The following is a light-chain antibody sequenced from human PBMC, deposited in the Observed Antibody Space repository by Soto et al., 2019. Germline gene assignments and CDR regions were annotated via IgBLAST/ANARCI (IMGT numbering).Light chain of an antibody. CDR1: QSVLYSSNNKNY. J-gene: IGKJ1*01. CDR2: WAS. Sequence: DTLAVSLGERATINCRSSQSVLYSSNNKNYLAWYQQKPGQPPKLLIYWASTRESGVPDRFSGSGSGTDFTLTISSLQAEDVAGYYCQQYYSTPRTFGQGAMVDIK. CDR3: QQYYSTPRT. V-gene: IGKV4-1*01.